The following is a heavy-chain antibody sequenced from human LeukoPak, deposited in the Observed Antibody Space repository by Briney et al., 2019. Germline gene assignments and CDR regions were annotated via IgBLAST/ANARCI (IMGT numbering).Heavy chain of an antibody. D-gene: IGHD1-1*01. CDR2: ISWNSGSI. CDR3: AKTTSLEPRPYDAFDI. Sequence: GGSLRLSCTDSGFTFSTYAMHWVRQAPGKGLEWVSGISWNSGSIGYADSVKGRFTISRDNAKNSLYLQMNSLRAEDTALYYCAKTTSLEPRPYDAFDIWGQGTMVTVSS. J-gene: IGHJ3*02. CDR1: GFTFSTYA. V-gene: IGHV3-9*01.